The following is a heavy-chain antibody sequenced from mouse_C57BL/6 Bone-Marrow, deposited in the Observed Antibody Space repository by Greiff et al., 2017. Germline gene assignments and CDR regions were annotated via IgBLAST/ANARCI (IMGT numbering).Heavy chain of an antibody. CDR3: ARDQPRGYAMDY. J-gene: IGHJ4*01. V-gene: IGHV5-4*01. CDR1: GFTFSSYA. Sequence: EVTLVESGGGLVKPGGSLKLSCAASGFTFSSYAMSWVRQTPEKRLEWVATISDGGSYTYYPDNVKGRFTISRDNAKNNLYLQMSHLKSEDTAMYYCARDQPRGYAMDYWGQGTSVTVSS. CDR2: ISDGGSYT.